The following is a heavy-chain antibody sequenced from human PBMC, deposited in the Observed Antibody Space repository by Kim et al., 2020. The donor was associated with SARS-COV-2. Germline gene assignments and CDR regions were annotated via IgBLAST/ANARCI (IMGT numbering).Heavy chain of an antibody. CDR3: ARGPRGPTWIWVFDP. CDR2: IYYSGST. D-gene: IGHD5-12*01. Sequence: SETLSLTCTVSGGSISSYYWSWIRQPPGKGLEWIGYIYYSGSTNYNPSLKSRVTISVDTSKNQFSLKLSSVTAADTAVYYCARGPRGPTWIWVFDPWGQGTLVTVSS. CDR1: GGSISSYY. V-gene: IGHV4-59*01. J-gene: IGHJ5*02.